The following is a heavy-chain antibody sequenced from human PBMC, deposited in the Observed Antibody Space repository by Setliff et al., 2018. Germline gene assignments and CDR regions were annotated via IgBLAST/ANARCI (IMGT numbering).Heavy chain of an antibody. CDR3: ARDRSIAAAGAFDY. CDR1: GFTVSSNY. V-gene: IGHV3-66*01. D-gene: IGHD6-13*01. CDR2: MYSGGST. J-gene: IGHJ4*02. Sequence: GGSLRLSCAASGFTVSSNYMSWVRQAPGKGLEWVSIMYSGGSTYYADSVKGRFTISRDNAKNSLYLQMNSLRAEDTAVYDCARDRSIAAAGAFDYWGQGTLVTVSS.